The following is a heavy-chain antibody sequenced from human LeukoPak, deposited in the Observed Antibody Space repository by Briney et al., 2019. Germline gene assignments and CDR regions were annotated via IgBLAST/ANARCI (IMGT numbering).Heavy chain of an antibody. CDR1: GYTFTGYY. CDR2: INPNSGGT. V-gene: IGHV1-2*02. D-gene: IGHD5-18*01. J-gene: IGHJ4*02. CDR3: ARDGEYSYGDDY. Sequence: ASVKVSCEASGYTFTGYYMHWVRQAPGQGLEWMGWINPNSGGTNYAQKFQGRVTMTRDTSISTAYMELSRLRSDDTAVYYCARDGEYSYGDDYWGQGTLVTVSS.